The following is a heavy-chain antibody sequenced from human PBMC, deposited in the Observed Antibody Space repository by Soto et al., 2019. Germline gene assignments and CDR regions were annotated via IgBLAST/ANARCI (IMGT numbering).Heavy chain of an antibody. CDR2: IYYSGST. Sequence: TLSLTCTVSGPSISSGGYYWSWIRQQPGKGLEWIGYIYYSGSTYYTPSHKSRVTMSVDTSKNQFSLKLSSVTAADTAVYYCARVRDSALDYWGQGTLVTVSS. J-gene: IGHJ4*02. CDR3: ARVRDSALDY. CDR1: GPSISSGGYY. V-gene: IGHV4-31*03. D-gene: IGHD3-22*01.